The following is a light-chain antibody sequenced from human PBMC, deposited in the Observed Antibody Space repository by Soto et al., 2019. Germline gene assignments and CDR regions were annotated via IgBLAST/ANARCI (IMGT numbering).Light chain of an antibody. CDR3: QQRSNWLFT. V-gene: IGKV3-11*01. Sequence: EIVLTQSPATLSLSPGERATLSCRASQSVSSYLAWYQQKPGQAPRLLIYDASNRATVIPARFSGSGSGTDFTLTISSLEPEDFAVYYCQQRSNWLFTFGPGTKVDI. CDR2: DAS. J-gene: IGKJ3*01. CDR1: QSVSSY.